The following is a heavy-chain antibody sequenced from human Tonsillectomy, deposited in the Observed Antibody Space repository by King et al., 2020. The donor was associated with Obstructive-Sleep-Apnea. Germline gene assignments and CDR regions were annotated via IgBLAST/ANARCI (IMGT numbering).Heavy chain of an antibody. CDR1: GYTFINYG. CDR3: ARVPYDFWSGYLLF. V-gene: IGHV1-18*04. Sequence: QLVQSGAEVKKPGASVKVSCKASGYTFINYGISWVRQAPGHGLEWMGWISAYNGNTNYAQNLQGRVTLTTDTSTSTAYMELRSLRSDDTAVYYCARVPYDFWSGYLLFWGQGTLVTVSS. J-gene: IGHJ4*02. CDR2: ISAYNGNT. D-gene: IGHD3-3*01.